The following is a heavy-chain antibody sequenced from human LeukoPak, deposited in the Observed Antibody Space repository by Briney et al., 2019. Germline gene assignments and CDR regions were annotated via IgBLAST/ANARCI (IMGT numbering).Heavy chain of an antibody. CDR1: GYTFNGHY. CDR3: ARDPDTEYYFDY. Sequence: ASVTVSFKASGYTFNGHYMHWVRQAPGQGLEWMGWINPNSGGTNYAQKFQGRVTMTRDTSISTAYMELSRLRSDDTAVYYCARDPDTEYYFDYWGQGTLVTVSS. CDR2: INPNSGGT. D-gene: IGHD5-18*01. J-gene: IGHJ4*02. V-gene: IGHV1-2*02.